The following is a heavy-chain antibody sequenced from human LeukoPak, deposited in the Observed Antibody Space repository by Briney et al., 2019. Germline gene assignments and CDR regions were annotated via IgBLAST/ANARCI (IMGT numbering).Heavy chain of an antibody. CDR3: ARDARTGAFDI. V-gene: IGHV1-46*01. D-gene: IGHD1-14*01. CDR2: INPSGGST. CDR1: GYTFTSYD. Sequence: ASVKVSCKASGYTFTSYDINWVRQAPGQGLEWMGIINPSGGSTSYAQKFQGRVTMTRGTSTSTVYMELSSLRSDDTAVYYCARDARTGAFDIWGQGTMVTVSS. J-gene: IGHJ3*02.